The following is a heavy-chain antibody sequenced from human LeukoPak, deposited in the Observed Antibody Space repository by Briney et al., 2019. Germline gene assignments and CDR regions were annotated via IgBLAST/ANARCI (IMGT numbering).Heavy chain of an antibody. CDR2: IYYSGST. CDR3: ARGDDNSGSHYFDY. CDR1: GGSISSYY. V-gene: IGHV4-59*01. J-gene: IGHJ4*02. D-gene: IGHD3-22*01. Sequence: SETLSLTCTVSGGSISSYYWSWIRQPPGKGLEWIGYIYYSGSTNYNPSLKSRVSISVDTSKNQFSLKLSSVTAADTAVYYCARGDDNSGSHYFDYWGQGALVTVSS.